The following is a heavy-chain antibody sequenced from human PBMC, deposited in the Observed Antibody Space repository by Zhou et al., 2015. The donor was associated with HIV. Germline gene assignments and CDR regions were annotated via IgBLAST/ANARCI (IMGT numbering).Heavy chain of an antibody. J-gene: IGHJ4*02. CDR3: AIGGDYQSY. V-gene: IGHV1-69*01. CDR2: IIPSFDTK. CDR1: RDTFNNYP. Sequence: QVQLVQSGAEVKKPGSSVKVSCTGPRDTFNNYPISWVRQAPGQGLEWMGGIIPSFDTKNYAQKFLGRLTITADESTSTSYMELSGLRSEDTAIYFCAIGGDYQSYWGQGTLVTVSS. D-gene: IGHD4-17*01.